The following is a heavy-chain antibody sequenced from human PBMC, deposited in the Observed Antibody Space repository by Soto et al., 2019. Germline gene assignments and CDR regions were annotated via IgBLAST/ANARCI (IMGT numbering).Heavy chain of an antibody. CDR2: ISWEGGSV. J-gene: IGHJ4*02. D-gene: IGHD5-12*01. V-gene: IGHV3-9*01. Sequence: EVQLVESGGGLVPPGRSLRLSCAASGFNFDDYAMHWVRQAPGKNMEWVSGISWEGGSVGYADSVKGRCTISRDNAKNYLYLGMNSLIIEDTALYYCARDHDEDFGYDLDYMNYWGQGTLVTVSS. CDR1: GFNFDDYA. CDR3: ARDHDEDFGYDLDYMNY.